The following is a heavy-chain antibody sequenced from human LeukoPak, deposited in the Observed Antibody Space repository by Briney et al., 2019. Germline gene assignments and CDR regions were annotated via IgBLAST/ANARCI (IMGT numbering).Heavy chain of an antibody. CDR1: GFTFNSYS. V-gene: IGHV3-7*01. CDR2: INEDGGEK. CDR3: ARGRYIPGP. J-gene: IGHJ5*02. D-gene: IGHD1-1*01. Sequence: PGRSLRLSCAASGFTFNSYSMSWVRQAPGKGLEWVANINEDGGEKYYVDSVKGRFIISRDNAKNSLYLQMNYLRAEDTAVYYCARGRYIPGPWGQGTLVTVSS.